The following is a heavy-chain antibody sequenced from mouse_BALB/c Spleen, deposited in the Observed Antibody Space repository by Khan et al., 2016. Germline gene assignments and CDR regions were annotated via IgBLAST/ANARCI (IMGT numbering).Heavy chain of an antibody. J-gene: IGHJ2*01. CDR3: ARLEDK. Sequence: QVQLKESGPGLVALSQSLSITCTVSGFSLTSYGVHWVRQPPGKGLEWLGVIWAGGSTKYNSALMSRMSISNDNSQSHGFLKMNSRQTSDTAMYYCARLEDKWGQGTTLTVSS. CDR2: IWAGGST. V-gene: IGHV2-9*02. CDR1: GFSLTSYG.